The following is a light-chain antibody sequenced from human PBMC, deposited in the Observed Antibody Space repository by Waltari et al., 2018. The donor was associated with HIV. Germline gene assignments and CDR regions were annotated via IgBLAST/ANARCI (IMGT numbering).Light chain of an antibody. V-gene: IGKV1-5*03. Sequence: DIQMTQSPSTLSASVGDRVTITCRVSQSISSWLAWYQQKSGKAPKLLIYKASSLKSGVPSRFSGSGSGTEFTLTINSLQPDDFATYYCQQYNSYSWTFGQGTKVEIK. CDR3: QQYNSYSWT. CDR2: KAS. J-gene: IGKJ1*01. CDR1: QSISSW.